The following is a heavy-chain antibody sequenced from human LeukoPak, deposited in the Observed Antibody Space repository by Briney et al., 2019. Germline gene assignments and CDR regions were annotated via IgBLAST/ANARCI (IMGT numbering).Heavy chain of an antibody. CDR1: GYTFTSYG. Sequence: ASVKVSCKASGYTFTSYGINWVRQAPGQGLEWMGWISTYNGNTDYAQKFQGRVTMTTDTSTSTAYMELRSLRSDDTAVYYCARDQGIAVPGTGGYWGQGTVVTVSS. J-gene: IGHJ4*02. CDR3: ARDQGIAVPGTGGY. D-gene: IGHD6-19*01. V-gene: IGHV1-18*01. CDR2: ISTYNGNT.